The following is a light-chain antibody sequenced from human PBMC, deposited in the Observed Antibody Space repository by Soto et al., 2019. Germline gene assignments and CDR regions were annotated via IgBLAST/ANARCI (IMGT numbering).Light chain of an antibody. V-gene: IGKV3-20*01. J-gene: IGKJ1*01. Sequence: EIVLTQSPGTLSLSPGERATLSCRASQSVSSSYLAWYQQKPGQAPRLLIYGASSRATGIPDRFSGSGSGTDFTLTISSLQSEDFAVYYCQQYNKGPVTFGQGTKVDIK. CDR3: QQYNKGPVT. CDR2: GAS. CDR1: QSVSSSY.